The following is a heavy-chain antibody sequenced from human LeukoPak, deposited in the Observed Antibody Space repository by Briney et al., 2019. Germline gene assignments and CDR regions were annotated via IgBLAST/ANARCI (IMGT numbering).Heavy chain of an antibody. J-gene: IGHJ6*03. V-gene: IGHV4-34*01. CDR2: INHSGST. CDR3: ARDWGVSARPGYMDV. CDR1: GGSFSGYY. Sequence: SETLSLTCAVYGGSFSGYYWSWIRQPPGKGLEWIGEINHSGSTNYNPSLKSRVTISVDTSKNQFSLKLNSVTAADTAVYYCARDWGVSARPGYMDVWGKGTTVTVSS. D-gene: IGHD6-6*01.